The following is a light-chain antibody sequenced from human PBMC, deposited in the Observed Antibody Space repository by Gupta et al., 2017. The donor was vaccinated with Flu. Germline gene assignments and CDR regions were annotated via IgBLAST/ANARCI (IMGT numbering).Light chain of an antibody. Sequence: DIQMTQSPSTLSASIGDRVTITCRASQSISNWLAWYQQKPGKAPKLLIYKASNLESGLPSRCSGSGSGTEFSLTISSLQPDDFATYYCQHYSIYPLAFGGGTKVEIK. CDR3: QHYSIYPLA. V-gene: IGKV1-5*03. CDR2: KAS. CDR1: QSISNW. J-gene: IGKJ4*01.